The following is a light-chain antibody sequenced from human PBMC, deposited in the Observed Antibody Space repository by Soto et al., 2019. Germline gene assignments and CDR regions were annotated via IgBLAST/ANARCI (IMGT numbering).Light chain of an antibody. CDR1: QHISSW. J-gene: IGKJ5*01. Sequence: DIQMTQSPSSVCASVGDRVTITCRASQHISSWLAWYQQKPGRAPRLLIYSASSLQSGVPSRFSGSGSGTDFTLTITNIQPEDFATYSCQQAITFPCPFGQGTRLEVK. CDR3: QQAITFPCP. V-gene: IGKV1-12*01. CDR2: SAS.